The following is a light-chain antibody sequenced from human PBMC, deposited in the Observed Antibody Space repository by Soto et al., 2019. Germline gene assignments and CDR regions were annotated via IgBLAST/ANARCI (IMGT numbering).Light chain of an antibody. J-gene: IGKJ1*01. Sequence: DIQMTQSPSTLSASVGDRVTITCRASQSISSWLAWYQQKPGKAPKILIYKASSLESGVPSRFSGSGSGTEFTLTISSLQPDDFATYYCQRFETFGQGTKVEIK. CDR3: QRFET. CDR1: QSISSW. V-gene: IGKV1-5*03. CDR2: KAS.